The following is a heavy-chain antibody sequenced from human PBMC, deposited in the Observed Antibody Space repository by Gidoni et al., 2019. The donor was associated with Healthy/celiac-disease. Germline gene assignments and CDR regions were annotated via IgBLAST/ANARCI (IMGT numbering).Heavy chain of an antibody. Sequence: QVQLVQSGAEVKKPGSSVKVSCKASGGTFRSYAISWGRQAPGQGLEWMGGIIPIFGTANYAQKFQGRVTITADKSTSTAYMELSSLRSEDTAVYYCARGYSYYYDSSGYYPSPRLDYWGQGTLVTVSS. D-gene: IGHD3-22*01. CDR3: ARGYSYYYDSSGYYPSPRLDY. CDR2: IIPIFGTA. J-gene: IGHJ4*02. CDR1: GGTFRSYA. V-gene: IGHV1-69*06.